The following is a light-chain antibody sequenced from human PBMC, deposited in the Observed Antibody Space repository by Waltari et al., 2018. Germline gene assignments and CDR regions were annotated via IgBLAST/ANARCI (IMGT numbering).Light chain of an antibody. V-gene: IGKV3-20*01. J-gene: IGKJ1*01. CDR1: QRVASNY. CDR3: QQYGTSHWT. Sequence: VVLTQSPDTLSLSPGERATLSCRASQRVASNYLAWYQQQPGQAPRLLIYATSTRATGTPDRFSGSGSGTDFILTISRLEPEDFAVYFCQQYGTSHWTFGQGTRVEFK. CDR2: ATS.